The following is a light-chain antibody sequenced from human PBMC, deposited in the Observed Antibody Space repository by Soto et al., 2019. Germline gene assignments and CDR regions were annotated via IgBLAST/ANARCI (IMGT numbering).Light chain of an antibody. V-gene: IGKV3-11*01. Sequence: EIVLTQSPATLSLSPGERATLSCRASQSVSSYLAWYQQKPGQDPRLLIYDASNRATGIPARFSGSGSGTDLTLTISSLEPEDFAVYYCQQRSNWPWTFGQGTKVEIK. J-gene: IGKJ1*01. CDR2: DAS. CDR1: QSVSSY. CDR3: QQRSNWPWT.